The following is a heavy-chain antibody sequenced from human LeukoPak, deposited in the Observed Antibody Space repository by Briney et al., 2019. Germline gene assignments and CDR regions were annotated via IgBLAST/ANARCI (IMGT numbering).Heavy chain of an antibody. V-gene: IGHV1-24*01. CDR2: FDPEDGET. D-gene: IGHD3-16*01. CDR3: ATDRPAYDYVWGSFNDAFDI. Sequence: GASVKVSCKVSGYTLTELSMHWVRQAPGKGLEWMGGFDPEDGETIYAQKFQGRVTMTEDTSTGTAYMELSSLRSEDTAVYYCATDRPAYDYVWGSFNDAFDIWGQGTMVTVSS. J-gene: IGHJ3*02. CDR1: GYTLTELS.